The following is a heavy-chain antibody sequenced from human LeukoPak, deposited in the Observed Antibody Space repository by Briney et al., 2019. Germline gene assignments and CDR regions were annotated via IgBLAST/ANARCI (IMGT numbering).Heavy chain of an antibody. CDR2: IIPIFSTA. CDR3: ATSPYYDFWSGHNGAFDI. CDR1: GGTFGSYA. V-gene: IGHV1-69*01. J-gene: IGHJ3*02. Sequence: GSSVKVSCKASGGTFGSYAISWVRQAPGQGLEWMGGIIPIFSTANYAQKFQGRVTITADESTGPVYMELSSLRSEDTAVYYCATSPYYDFWSGHNGAFDIWGQGTMVIVSS. D-gene: IGHD3-3*01.